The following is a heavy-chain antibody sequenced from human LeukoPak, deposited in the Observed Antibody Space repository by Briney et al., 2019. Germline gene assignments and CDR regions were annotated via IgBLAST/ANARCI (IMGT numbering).Heavy chain of an antibody. CDR3: ARLGSEGDYVSYYYYYYMDV. CDR2: INHSGST. D-gene: IGHD4-17*01. J-gene: IGHJ6*03. V-gene: IGHV4-34*01. Sequence: PSETLSLTCAVYGGSFSGYYWSWIRQPPGKGLEWIGEINHSGSTKYNSSLKSRVTISVDTSKNQFSLKLSSVTAADTAVYYCARLGSEGDYVSYYYYYYMDVWGKGTTVTISS. CDR1: GGSFSGYY.